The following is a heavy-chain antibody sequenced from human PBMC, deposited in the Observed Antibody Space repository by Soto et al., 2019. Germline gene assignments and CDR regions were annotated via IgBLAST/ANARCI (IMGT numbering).Heavy chain of an antibody. CDR2: IWDDGSNE. J-gene: IGHJ6*02. Sequence: QVQLVESGGGVVQPGRSLRLSCAASRFTFSRYGMHWVRQAPGKGLEWVALIWDDGSNEYYADSVKGRFTTSRDNSKNTLYLQMNSLRVEDTAVYYCARENADYVRGPGDGMDVWGQGTTVTVSS. V-gene: IGHV3-33*01. CDR3: ARENADYVRGPGDGMDV. D-gene: IGHD3-16*01. CDR1: RFTFSRYG.